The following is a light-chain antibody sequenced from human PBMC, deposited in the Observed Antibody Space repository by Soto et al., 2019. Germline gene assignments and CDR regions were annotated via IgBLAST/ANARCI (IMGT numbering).Light chain of an antibody. CDR1: SSDVGGYSY. CDR2: DVS. Sequence: QSALTQPACVSGSPGQSITISCTGTSSDVGGYSYVSWYQQHPGKAPKLMIYDVSNRPSGVSNRFSGSKSGNTASLTISGLQAEYEADYYCSSYTSSSTLVFGGGTKLTVL. J-gene: IGLJ2*01. CDR3: SSYTSSSTLV. V-gene: IGLV2-14*01.